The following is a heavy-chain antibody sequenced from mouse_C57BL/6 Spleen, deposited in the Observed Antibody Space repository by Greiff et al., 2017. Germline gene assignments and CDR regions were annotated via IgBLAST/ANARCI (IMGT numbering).Heavy chain of an antibody. Sequence: VKLQQSGAELVRPGASVTLSCKASGYTFTDYEMHWVKQTPVHGLEWIGAIDPETGGTAYNQKFKGKAILTADKSSSTAYMELRSLTSEDSAVYYCTRGASNYGYAMDYWGQGTSVTVSS. CDR1: GYTFTDYE. CDR3: TRGASNYGYAMDY. CDR2: IDPETGGT. V-gene: IGHV1-15*01. D-gene: IGHD2-5*01. J-gene: IGHJ4*01.